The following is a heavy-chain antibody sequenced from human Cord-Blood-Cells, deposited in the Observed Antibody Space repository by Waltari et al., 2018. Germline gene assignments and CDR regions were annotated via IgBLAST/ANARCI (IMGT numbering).Heavy chain of an antibody. CDR1: GSSFRTYA. D-gene: IGHD6-6*01. J-gene: IGHJ4*02. CDR3: ARGPEYSGSYFDY. CDR2: ISYDGSKK. Sequence: QVQLVESGGGVVQTWRCLRLACAASGSSFRTYAMHSVTQAPGKGLEWVAVISYDGSKKYCADSVKGRFTISRDNSKSSLYLQMNSLRAEDTAVYYCARGPEYSGSYFDYWGQGTLVTVSS. V-gene: IGHV3-30-3*01.